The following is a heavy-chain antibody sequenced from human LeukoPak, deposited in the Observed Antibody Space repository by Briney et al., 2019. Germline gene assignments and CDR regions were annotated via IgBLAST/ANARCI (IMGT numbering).Heavy chain of an antibody. J-gene: IGHJ4*02. CDR3: AKPPRFYYDSSGSPHFGY. CDR2: ISGSGGST. Sequence: GGSLRLSCAVSGFTFGGYAMSWVRQALGKGLEWVSAISGSGGSTYYADSVKGRFTISRDNSKNTLYLEMNSLRAEDTAVYYCAKPPRFYYDSSGSPHFGYWGQGTLVTVSS. V-gene: IGHV3-23*01. CDR1: GFTFGGYA. D-gene: IGHD3-22*01.